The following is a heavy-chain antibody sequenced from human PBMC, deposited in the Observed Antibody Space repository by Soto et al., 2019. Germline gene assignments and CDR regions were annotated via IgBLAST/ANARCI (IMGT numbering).Heavy chain of an antibody. J-gene: IGHJ6*02. CDR2: ISAYNGNT. Sequence: ASVKVSCKASGYTFTSYGISWVRQAPGQGLEWMGWISAYNGNTNYAQKLQGRVTMTTDTCTSTAYMELRSLRSDDTAVYYCGRDMLRWTGTTRGYYYYGMDVWGQGTTVTVSS. D-gene: IGHD1-7*01. CDR1: GYTFTSYG. CDR3: GRDMLRWTGTTRGYYYYGMDV. V-gene: IGHV1-18*01.